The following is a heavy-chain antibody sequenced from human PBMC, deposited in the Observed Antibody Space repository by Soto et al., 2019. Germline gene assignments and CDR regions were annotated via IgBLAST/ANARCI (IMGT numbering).Heavy chain of an antibody. CDR3: ARDYPLLDP. J-gene: IGHJ5*02. Sequence: SETLSLTCTVSGGSISSYYWSWIRQPPGKGLEWIGYIFHSGSTYYNPSFKSRVTISVDTSKTQFSLKLSSVTAADTALYYCARDYPLLDPWGQGTLVTVSS. V-gene: IGHV4-59*01. CDR1: GGSISSYY. CDR2: IFHSGST.